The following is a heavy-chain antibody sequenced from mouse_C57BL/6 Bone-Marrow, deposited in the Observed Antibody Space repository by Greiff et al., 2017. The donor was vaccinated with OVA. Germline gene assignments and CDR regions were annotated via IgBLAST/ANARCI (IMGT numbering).Heavy chain of an antibody. CDR3: VRGGLLFAY. J-gene: IGHJ3*01. CDR1: GYTFTSYW. V-gene: IGHV1-50*01. CDR2: IDPSDRYT. D-gene: IGHD1-1*01. Sequence: QVQLQQPGAELVKPGASVKLSCKASGYTFTSYWMKWVKQRPGQGLEWIGEIDPSDRYTNYNQKFKGKATLTVDTSSSTAYMQLSSLTSEDSSVYYCVRGGLLFAYWGQGTLVTVSA.